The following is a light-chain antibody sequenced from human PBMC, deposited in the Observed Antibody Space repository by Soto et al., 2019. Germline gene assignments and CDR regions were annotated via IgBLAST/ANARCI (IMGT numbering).Light chain of an antibody. CDR3: QKYSSAPFT. Sequence: DIQMTQSPPSLSASVGDRVTVTCRASQGISNFLAWYQQKPGKVPKVLIYGASTLQSGVASRFSDSGFGTEFTLTISSLQPEDVATYYCQKYSSAPFTFGPGTKVDIK. J-gene: IGKJ3*01. V-gene: IGKV1-27*01. CDR1: QGISNF. CDR2: GAS.